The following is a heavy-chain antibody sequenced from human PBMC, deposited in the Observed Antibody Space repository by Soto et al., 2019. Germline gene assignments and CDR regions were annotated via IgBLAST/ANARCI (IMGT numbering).Heavy chain of an antibody. J-gene: IGHJ4*02. CDR3: AKRDSSDYYPYYFDY. V-gene: IGHV3-30-3*02. CDR1: GFTFSSYA. Sequence: GGSLRLSCAASGFTFSSYAMHWVRQAPGKGLEWVAVISYDGSNKYYADSVKGRFTISRDNSKNTLFLEMNSLRAEDTAVYYCAKRDSSDYYPYYFDYWGQGTLVTVSS. CDR2: ISYDGSNK. D-gene: IGHD3-22*01.